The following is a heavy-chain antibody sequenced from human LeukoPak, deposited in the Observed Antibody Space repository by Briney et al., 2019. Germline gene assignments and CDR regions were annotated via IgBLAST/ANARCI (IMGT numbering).Heavy chain of an antibody. Sequence: SETLSLTCAVYGGSFSGYYWSWIRQPPGKGLEWIGEINHSGSTNYNPSLKSRVTISVDTSKNQFSLKLSSVTAADTVVYYCARVNPPAIFDYWGQGTLVTVSS. CDR2: INHSGST. CDR1: GGSFSGYY. CDR3: ARVNPPAIFDY. J-gene: IGHJ4*02. V-gene: IGHV4-34*01.